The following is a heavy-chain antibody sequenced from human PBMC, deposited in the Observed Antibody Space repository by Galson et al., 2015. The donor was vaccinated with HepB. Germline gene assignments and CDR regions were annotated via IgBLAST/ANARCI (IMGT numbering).Heavy chain of an antibody. J-gene: IGHJ4*02. CDR2: IKSKTDGGTT. V-gene: IGHV3-15*01. Sequence: SLRLSCAASGFTSSNAWMSWVRQAPGKGLEWVGRIKSKTDGGTTDYAAPVKGRFTISRDDSKNTLYLQMNSLKTEDTAVYYCTTDRDLWFGGIQFDYWGQGTLVTVSS. CDR1: GFTSSNAW. D-gene: IGHD3-10*01. CDR3: TTDRDLWFGGIQFDY.